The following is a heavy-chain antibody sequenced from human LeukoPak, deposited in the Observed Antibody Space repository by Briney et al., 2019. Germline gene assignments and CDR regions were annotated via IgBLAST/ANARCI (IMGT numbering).Heavy chain of an antibody. V-gene: IGHV1-18*01. CDR2: INAYNGNT. D-gene: IGHD1-1*01. Sequence: GASVKVSCKASGYTFTSYGIIWVRQAPGQGLEWMGWINAYNGNTDYAQKFQGRVTMTTDTSTNTAYMEVRSLRSDDTAVYYCARDRRTQRDWKIDAFDIWGQGTMVTVSS. CDR1: GYTFTSYG. CDR3: ARDRRTQRDWKIDAFDI. J-gene: IGHJ3*02.